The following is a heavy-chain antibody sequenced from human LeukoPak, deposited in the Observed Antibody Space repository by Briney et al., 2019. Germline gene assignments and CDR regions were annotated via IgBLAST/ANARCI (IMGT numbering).Heavy chain of an antibody. CDR1: GFPFSSYA. J-gene: IGHJ6*02. CDR3: AKGQNLYYYYGMDV. Sequence: QPGGSLRLSCAASGFPFSSYAMSWVRQAPGEGLEWVSAISGSGGSTYYADSVKGRFTISRDNSKNTLYLQMNSLRAEDTAVYYCAKGQNLYYYYGMDVWGQGTTVTVSS. V-gene: IGHV3-23*01. D-gene: IGHD1-14*01. CDR2: ISGSGGST.